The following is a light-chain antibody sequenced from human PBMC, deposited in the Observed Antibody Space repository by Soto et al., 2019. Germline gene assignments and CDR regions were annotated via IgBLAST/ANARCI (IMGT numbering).Light chain of an antibody. CDR3: QQRTNWSSVT. CDR2: DAS. Sequence: EIGLTQSPANVSLSPGDRATLSCRASQSVSSYLAWYQQKPGQAPRLLIYDASNRATGIPARFSGSGSGTDFTLTISSLEPEDFAVYYCQQRTNWSSVTFGGGTKVDI. V-gene: IGKV3-11*01. J-gene: IGKJ4*01. CDR1: QSVSSY.